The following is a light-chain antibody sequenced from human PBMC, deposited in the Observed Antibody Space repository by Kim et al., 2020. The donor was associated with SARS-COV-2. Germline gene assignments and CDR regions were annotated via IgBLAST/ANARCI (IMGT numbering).Light chain of an antibody. CDR1: SLRNYH. J-gene: IGLJ3*02. CDR2: GEN. CDR3: NSRDSSGRRWV. Sequence: AWRQTGRITCQGDSLRNYHVSWFQQKPGQAPLLVIFGENNRPSGIPDRFSGSSSGDTASLTITGAQAEDEADYHCNSRDSSGRRWVFGGGTQLTVL. V-gene: IGLV3-19*01.